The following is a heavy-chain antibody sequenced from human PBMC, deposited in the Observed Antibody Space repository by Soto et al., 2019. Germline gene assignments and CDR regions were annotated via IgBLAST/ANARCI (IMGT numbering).Heavy chain of an antibody. CDR3: ARDMHAGFTNYYDP. J-gene: IGHJ5*02. V-gene: IGHV4-59*01. Sequence: PAETLSLTLVVSGGSLTSYQWRWILQIPLKVLEWIAYTAYTGNTNYNPSLKSRVNISMDTSKNQLSLRLTSMTAAETAVYYCARDMHAGFTNYYDPWAQ. CDR1: GGSLTSYQ. CDR2: TAYTGNT. D-gene: IGHD4-4*01.